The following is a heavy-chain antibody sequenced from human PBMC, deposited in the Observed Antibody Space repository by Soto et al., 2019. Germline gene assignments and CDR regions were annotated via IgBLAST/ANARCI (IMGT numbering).Heavy chain of an antibody. V-gene: IGHV3-74*01. D-gene: IGHD6-19*01. J-gene: IGHJ4*02. CDR3: ARGPRGWYGFDY. CDR1: GFASSSSW. CDR2: INFDGSSA. Sequence: EVQLVESGGGLVQPGGSLRLSCAGSGFASSSSWMHWVRQDQGKGLVWVSRINFDGSSADYADSVKGRFTISRDKAKNTLYLEMNSLRAEDTAVYHFARGPRGWYGFDYWGQGTLVTGSS.